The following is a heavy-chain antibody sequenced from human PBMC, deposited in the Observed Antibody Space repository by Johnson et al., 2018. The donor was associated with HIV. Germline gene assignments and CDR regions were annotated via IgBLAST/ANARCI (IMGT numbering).Heavy chain of an antibody. CDR3: ASSTVMRTDDAFDI. CDR1: GFTFDDYA. V-gene: IGHV3-13*01. CDR2: IGTAGDT. Sequence: VQLVESGGGLVQPGRSLRLSCVASGFTFDDYAMHWVRQAPGKGLEWVSGIGTAGDTYYPGSVKGRFTISRENAKKPLYLQMNTLNAEDTAVYDCASSTVMRTDDAFDIWGQGTVVTVSP. J-gene: IGHJ3*02. D-gene: IGHD4-11*01.